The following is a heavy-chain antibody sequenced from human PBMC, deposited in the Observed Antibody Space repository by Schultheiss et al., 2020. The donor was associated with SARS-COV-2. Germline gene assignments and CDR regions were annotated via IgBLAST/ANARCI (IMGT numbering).Heavy chain of an antibody. Sequence: GGSLRLSCAASGFTVSSNYMSWVRQAPGKGLEWVSVIYSGGSTYYADSVKGRFTISRDNAKNTLYLQMNSLRAEDTAVYYCVRAFGGYDDYWGQGTLVTVSS. D-gene: IGHD5-12*01. CDR3: VRAFGGYDDY. J-gene: IGHJ4*02. V-gene: IGHV3-66*01. CDR2: IYSGGST. CDR1: GFTVSSNY.